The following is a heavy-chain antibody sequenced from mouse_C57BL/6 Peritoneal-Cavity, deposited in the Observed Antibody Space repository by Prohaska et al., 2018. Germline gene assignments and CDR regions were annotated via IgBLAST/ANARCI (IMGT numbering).Heavy chain of an antibody. CDR1: GFTFSDYG. Sequence: EVQLVESGGGLVKPGGSLKLSCAVSGFTFSDYGMHWVRQAPEKGLEWVAYISSGSSTIYYADTVKGRFTISRDNAKNTLFLQMTSLRSEDTAMYYCARQELRYFDVWGTGTTVTVSS. J-gene: IGHJ1*03. CDR3: ARQELRYFDV. V-gene: IGHV5-17*01. D-gene: IGHD1-1*01. CDR2: ISSGSSTI.